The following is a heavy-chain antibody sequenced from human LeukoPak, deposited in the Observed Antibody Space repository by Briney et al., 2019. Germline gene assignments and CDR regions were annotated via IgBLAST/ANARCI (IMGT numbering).Heavy chain of an antibody. CDR3: ARALAYCGGDCINWFDP. D-gene: IGHD2-21*02. CDR2: FNHSGST. Sequence: KPSETLSLTCAVYGGSFSGYYWSWIRQPPGKGLEWIGEFNHSGSTNYNPSLKSRVTISVDTSKNQFSLKLSSVTAADTAVYYCARALAYCGGDCINWFDPWGQGTLVTVSS. CDR1: GGSFSGYY. V-gene: IGHV4-34*01. J-gene: IGHJ5*02.